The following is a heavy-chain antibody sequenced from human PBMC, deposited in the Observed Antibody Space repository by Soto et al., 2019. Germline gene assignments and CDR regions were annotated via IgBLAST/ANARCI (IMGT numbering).Heavy chain of an antibody. CDR2: ISSNGGST. D-gene: IGHD3-16*01. CDR3: AREGGGYYFDY. Sequence: PGGSLRLSCAASGFTFSSYAMHWVRQAPGKGLEYVSAISSNGGSTYYANSVKGRFTISRDNFKNTLYLQMGSLRAEDMAVYYCAREGGGYYFDYWGQGTLVTVSS. CDR1: GFTFSSYA. V-gene: IGHV3-64*01. J-gene: IGHJ4*02.